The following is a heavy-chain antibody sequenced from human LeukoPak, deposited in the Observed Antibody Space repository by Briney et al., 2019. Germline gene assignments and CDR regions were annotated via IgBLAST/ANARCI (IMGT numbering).Heavy chain of an antibody. D-gene: IGHD6-13*01. CDR2: IYYSGST. J-gene: IGHJ4*02. CDR1: GGSISSYY. V-gene: IGHV4-59*01. CDR3: AREGSSLDY. Sequence: SETLSLTCTVSGGSISSYYWSWIRQPPGKGLEWIGYIYYSGSTNCNPSLKSRVTISVDTSKNQFSLKLSSVTAADTAVYYCAREGSSLDYWGQGTLVTVSS.